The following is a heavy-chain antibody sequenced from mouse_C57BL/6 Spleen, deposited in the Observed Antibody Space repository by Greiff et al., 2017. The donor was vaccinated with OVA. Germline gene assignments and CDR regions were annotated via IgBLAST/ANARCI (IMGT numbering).Heavy chain of an antibody. J-gene: IGHJ2*01. CDR1: GYSITSGYY. Sequence: VQLKESGPGLVKPSQSLSLTCSVTGYSITSGYYWNWIRQFPGNKLEWMGYISYDGSNNYNPSLKNRISITRDTSKNQFFLKLNSVTTEDTATYYCAGYDYYYFDYWGQGTTLTVSS. CDR2: ISYDGSN. V-gene: IGHV3-6*01. D-gene: IGHD2-4*01. CDR3: AGYDYYYFDY.